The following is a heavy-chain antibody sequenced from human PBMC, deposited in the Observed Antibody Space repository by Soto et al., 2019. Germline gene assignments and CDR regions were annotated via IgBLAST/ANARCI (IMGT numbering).Heavy chain of an antibody. CDR3: TTEYVSEELNWFDY. Sequence: GESLKISCAASGITFSNAWMSWGRQAPGKGLGWGGRIKSKTDGGTTDYAAPVKGRFTISRDDSKNTLYLQMNSLKTEDSAAYYCTTEYVSEELNWFDYWGQGTLVTVSS. CDR1: GITFSNAW. J-gene: IGHJ5*01. D-gene: IGHD3-16*01. CDR2: IKSKTDGGTT. V-gene: IGHV3-15*01.